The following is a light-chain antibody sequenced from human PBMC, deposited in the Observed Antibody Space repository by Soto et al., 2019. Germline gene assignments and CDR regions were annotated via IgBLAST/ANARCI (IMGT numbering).Light chain of an antibody. V-gene: IGLV1-47*01. J-gene: IGLJ2*01. CDR3: AAWDDSLSGVV. Sequence: QSVPTQPPSASGTPGQKVTTSCSGSSSNIGSNYVYWYQQLPGTAPKLLIYRNNQRPSGVPDRFSGSKSGTSASLAISGLRSEDEADYYCAAWDDSLSGVVFGGGTKLTVL. CDR1: SSNIGSNY. CDR2: RNN.